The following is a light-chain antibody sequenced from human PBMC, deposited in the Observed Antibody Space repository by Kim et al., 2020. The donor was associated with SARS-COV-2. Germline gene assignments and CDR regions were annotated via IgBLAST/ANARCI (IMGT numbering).Light chain of an antibody. CDR1: SSNIEINY. Sequence: GQRVTISCPGSSSNIEINYVYWYQQLPGTAPKLLIYRNNQRPSGVPYRFSASKSGTSASLAVSGLRSEDEADYYCAAWDDSLRGRVFGGGTQLTVL. V-gene: IGLV1-47*01. CDR3: AAWDDSLRGRV. CDR2: RNN. J-gene: IGLJ3*02.